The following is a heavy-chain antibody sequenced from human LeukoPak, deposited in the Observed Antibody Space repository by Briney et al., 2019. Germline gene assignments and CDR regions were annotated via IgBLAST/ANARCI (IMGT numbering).Heavy chain of an antibody. J-gene: IGHJ4*02. CDR3: ARLGVYDSRVY. CDR2: ISYDGSNK. CDR1: GFTVKSYA. V-gene: IGHV3-30*04. D-gene: IGHD3-22*01. Sequence: GGSLRLSCAASGFTVKSYAMHWLRQAPGKGLEWVAVISYDGSNKYYADSVKGRFTISRDNSKNTLYLQMNSLRAEDTAVYYCARLGVYDSRVYWGQGTLVTVSS.